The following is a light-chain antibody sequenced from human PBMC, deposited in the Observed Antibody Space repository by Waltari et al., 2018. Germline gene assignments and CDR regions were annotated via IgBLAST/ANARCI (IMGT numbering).Light chain of an antibody. J-gene: IGKJ5*01. V-gene: IGKV3-15*01. Sequence: EVVMTQSPATLSVFPGERATLSCRASQSVSINLAWYQQKPGQAPRLLIYDASTRATGIPARFSGSGSGTEFTLTISSLQSEDFANYYCQQYNDWNLITFGQGTRLEIK. CDR1: QSVSIN. CDR2: DAS. CDR3: QQYNDWNLIT.